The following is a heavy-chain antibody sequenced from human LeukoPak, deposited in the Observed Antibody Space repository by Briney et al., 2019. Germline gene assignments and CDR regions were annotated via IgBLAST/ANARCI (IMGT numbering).Heavy chain of an antibody. J-gene: IGHJ4*02. CDR3: TRGWFRFDY. Sequence: GGSLRLSCTTSGFTFGDYAMSWVRQAPGKGLEWVGFTRNKAYGGTTEYAASVGGRFTISRDDSEAIAYLQMNSLKTEDTALYYCTRGWFRFDYWGQGALVTVSS. D-gene: IGHD2-15*01. CDR2: TRNKAYGGTT. V-gene: IGHV3-49*04. CDR1: GFTFGDYA.